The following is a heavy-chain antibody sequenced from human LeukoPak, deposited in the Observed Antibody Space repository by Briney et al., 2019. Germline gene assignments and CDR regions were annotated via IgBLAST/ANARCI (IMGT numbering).Heavy chain of an antibody. D-gene: IGHD3-3*01. V-gene: IGHV3-53*04. CDR3: ARAMEHYDFWSGYWDYYYGMDV. CDR2: IYSGGST. J-gene: IGHJ6*02. CDR1: GFTVSSNY. Sequence: GGSLRLSCAASGFTVSSNYMSWVRQAPGKGLEWVSVIYSGGSTYYADSVKGRFTISRHNSKNTLYLQMNSLRAEDTAVYYCARAMEHYDFWSGYWDYYYGMDVWGQGTTVTVSS.